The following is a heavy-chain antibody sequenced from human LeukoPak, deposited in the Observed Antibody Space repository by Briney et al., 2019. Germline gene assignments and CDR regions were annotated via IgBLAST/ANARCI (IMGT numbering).Heavy chain of an antibody. J-gene: IGHJ6*01. Sequence: SETLSLTCAVYGGSLSGYYWSWIRQPPGKGLEWIGEINHSGSTNYNPSLKSRVTISVDTSKKQFSLKLCSVTAADTAVYYCARGRYCSSTSCPLGGYYNGMDGWGQRATLTV. V-gene: IGHV4-34*01. CDR3: ARGRYCSSTSCPLGGYYNGMDG. D-gene: IGHD2-2*01. CDR1: GGSLSGYY. CDR2: INHSGST.